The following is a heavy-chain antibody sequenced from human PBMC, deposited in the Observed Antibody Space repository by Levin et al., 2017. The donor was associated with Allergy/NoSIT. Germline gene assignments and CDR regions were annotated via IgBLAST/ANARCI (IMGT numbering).Heavy chain of an antibody. CDR1: GGSISSYY. D-gene: IGHD1-1*01. V-gene: IGHV4-59*08. CDR3: ARGRGLERLTHVSPGDAFDI. CDR2: IYYSGST. J-gene: IGHJ3*02. Sequence: GSLRLSCTVSGGSISSYYWSWIRQPPGKGLEWIGYIYYSGSTNYNPSLKSRVTISVDTSKNQFSLKLSSVTAADTAVYYCARGRGLERLTHVSPGDAFDIWGQGTMVTVSS.